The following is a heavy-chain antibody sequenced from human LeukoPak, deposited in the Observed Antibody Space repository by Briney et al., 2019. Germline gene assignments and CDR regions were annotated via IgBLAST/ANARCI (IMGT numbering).Heavy chain of an antibody. CDR3: ATDSQIYVRHYGDYADAFDI. Sequence: ASVKVSCKVSGYTLTELSMHWVRQAPGKGHEWMGGFDPEDGETIYAQKFQGRVTMTEDTSTDTAYMELSSLRSEDTAVYYCATDSQIYVRHYGDYADAFDIWGQGTMVTVSS. CDR1: GYTLTELS. D-gene: IGHD4-17*01. V-gene: IGHV1-24*01. CDR2: FDPEDGET. J-gene: IGHJ3*02.